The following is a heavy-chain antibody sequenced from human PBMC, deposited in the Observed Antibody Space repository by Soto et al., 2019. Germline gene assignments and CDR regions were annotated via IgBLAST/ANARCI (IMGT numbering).Heavy chain of an antibody. CDR1: GYTFTSYG. CDR3: ARYCSGGSCDSNTAFDI. CDR2: ISAYNGNT. D-gene: IGHD2-15*01. V-gene: IGHV1-18*01. Sequence: ASVKVSCKASGYTFTSYGITWVRQAPGQGLEYMGWISAYNGNTNYAQKLQGRVTMTADTSTNTAYMELRSLRSDGTAVYYCARYCSGGSCDSNTAFDIWGQGTMVTVSS. J-gene: IGHJ3*02.